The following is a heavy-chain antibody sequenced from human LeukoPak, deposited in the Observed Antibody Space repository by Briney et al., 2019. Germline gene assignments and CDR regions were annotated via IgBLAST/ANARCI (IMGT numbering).Heavy chain of an antibody. CDR2: ISEDGGST. CDR1: GFTFDDYA. J-gene: IGHJ4*02. V-gene: IGHV3-43*02. Sequence: GGSLRLSCAASGFTFDDYAMHWVRQAPGKGLEWVSLISEDGGSTYYADFVKGRFTISRDNSKNSLYLQMSSLRTEDTALYYCAREKQRLSLDYWGQGTLVTVSS. D-gene: IGHD6-25*01. CDR3: AREKQRLSLDY.